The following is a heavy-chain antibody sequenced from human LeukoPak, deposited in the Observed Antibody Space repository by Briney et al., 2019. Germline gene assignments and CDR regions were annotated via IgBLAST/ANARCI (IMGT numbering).Heavy chain of an antibody. CDR1: GSTLSSYS. J-gene: IGHJ4*02. CDR2: ISSGGSYI. V-gene: IGHV3-21*01. Sequence: GGSLRLSCTASGSTLSSYSMTWVRQAPGKGLEWVSSISSGGSYIYYADSVKGRFTTSRDNARNSLYLQMNSLRAEDTAVYYCARDPTVAEAWWGLGTQVTVSS. D-gene: IGHD6-13*01. CDR3: ARDPTVAEAW.